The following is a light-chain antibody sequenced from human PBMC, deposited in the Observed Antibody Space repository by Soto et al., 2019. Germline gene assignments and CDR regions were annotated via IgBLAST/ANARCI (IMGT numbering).Light chain of an antibody. CDR2: GAS. CDR3: QQYNNWPPIT. Sequence: EIVMTQSPATLSVSPGERATLSCRASQSVSSNLAWYQQKPGQAPRLLIYGASTRATGIPARFSGSGSGTDFNLTISSLQSEDFEFYYCQQYNNWPPITFGGGTKVEIK. V-gene: IGKV3-15*01. J-gene: IGKJ4*01. CDR1: QSVSSN.